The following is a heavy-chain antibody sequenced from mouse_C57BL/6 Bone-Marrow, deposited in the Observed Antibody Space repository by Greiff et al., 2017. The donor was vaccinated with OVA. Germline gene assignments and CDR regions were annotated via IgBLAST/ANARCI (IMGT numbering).Heavy chain of an antibody. Sequence: VQLVESGPELVKPGASVKISCKASGYSFTSYYIHWVKQRPGQGLEWIGWIYPGSGNTKYNEKFKGKATLTADTSSSTAYMQLSSLTSEDSAVYYCARGEDSSGYDYFDYWGQGTTLTVSS. J-gene: IGHJ2*01. CDR3: ARGEDSSGYDYFDY. CDR2: IYPGSGNT. CDR1: GYSFTSYY. V-gene: IGHV1-66*01. D-gene: IGHD3-2*02.